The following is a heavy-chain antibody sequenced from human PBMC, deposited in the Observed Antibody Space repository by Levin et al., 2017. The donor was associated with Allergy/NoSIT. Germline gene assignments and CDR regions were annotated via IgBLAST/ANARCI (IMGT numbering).Heavy chain of an antibody. J-gene: IGHJ6*02. V-gene: IGHV3-23*01. D-gene: IGHD2-15*01. CDR3: AKLPVAVDGLDV. Sequence: LSLTCVASGFPFGSYAMTWVRRAPGKRLEWVSTVNADGTDTFSADSVKGRFITSRDNSKHTLDLHMNFLRAEDTAIYYCAKLPVAVDGLDVWGQGTTVSVS. CDR1: GFPFGSYA. CDR2: VNADGTDT.